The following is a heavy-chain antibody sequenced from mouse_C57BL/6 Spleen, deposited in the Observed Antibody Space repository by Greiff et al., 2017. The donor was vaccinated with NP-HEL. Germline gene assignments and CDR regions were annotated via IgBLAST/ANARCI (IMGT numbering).Heavy chain of an antibody. Sequence: EVQLQQSGAELVRPGASVKLSCTASGFNIKDDYMHWVKQRPEQGLEWIGWIDPENGDTEYASKFPGKATITADTSSNTAYLQLSSLTSEDTAVYYCTTLHLRWLRDYAMDYWGQGTSVTVSS. D-gene: IGHD2-2*01. V-gene: IGHV14-4*01. CDR1: GFNIKDDY. J-gene: IGHJ4*01. CDR3: TTLHLRWLRDYAMDY. CDR2: IDPENGDT.